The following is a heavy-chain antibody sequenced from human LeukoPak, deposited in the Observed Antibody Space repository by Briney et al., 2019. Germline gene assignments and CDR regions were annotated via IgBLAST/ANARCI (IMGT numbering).Heavy chain of an antibody. J-gene: IGHJ4*02. V-gene: IGHV3-53*01. CDR1: GFTVSSNY. D-gene: IGHD4/OR15-4a*01. CDR2: IYSDNT. Sequence: GGSLRLSCAVSGFTVSSNYMSWVRQAPGKGLEWVSFIYSDNTHYSDSVKGRFTISRDNSKNTLYLQMNSLRAEDTAVYYCARRAGAYSHPYDYWGQGTLVTVSS. CDR3: ARRAGAYSHPYDY.